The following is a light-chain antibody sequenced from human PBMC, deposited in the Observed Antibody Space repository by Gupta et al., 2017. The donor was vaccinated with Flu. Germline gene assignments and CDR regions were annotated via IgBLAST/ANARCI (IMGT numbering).Light chain of an antibody. Sequence: QSALTQPSSASGSPGQSVTISCTGTSSDVGGHNYVSWYQHHPGKAPRLMIYEVTKRPSGVPDRFSGFKSGNTASLTVFGLQPEDEAEYYCTSYVGTNNLGVFGTGTKVTVL. CDR3: TSYVGTNNLGV. CDR1: SSDVGGHNY. J-gene: IGLJ1*01. CDR2: EVT. V-gene: IGLV2-8*01.